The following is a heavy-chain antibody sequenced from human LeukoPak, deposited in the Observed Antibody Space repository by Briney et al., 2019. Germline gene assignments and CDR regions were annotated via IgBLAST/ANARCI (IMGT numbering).Heavy chain of an antibody. J-gene: IGHJ4*02. V-gene: IGHV4-59*04. CDR2: IRYSGST. Sequence: SETLSLTCTVSGASISDYFWSWIRQSPGKGLEWIGNIRYSGSTYYNPSLKSRVTMSVDTSKNQFSLRLSSVTAADTAVYYCARLDAASSGDYWGQGTLVSVSS. D-gene: IGHD1-14*01. CDR3: ARLDAASSGDY. CDR1: GASISDYF.